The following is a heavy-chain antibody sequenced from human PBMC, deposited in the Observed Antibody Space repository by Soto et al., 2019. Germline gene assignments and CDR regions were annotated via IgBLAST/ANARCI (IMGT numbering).Heavy chain of an antibody. D-gene: IGHD4-17*01. J-gene: IGHJ6*02. CDR3: AADYLRHNSLNGHYYSYGMDV. V-gene: IGHV3-23*01. Sequence: GGSLRLSCAASGITFSTYAMSWVRRAPGKGLEWVSTIGSNGADKQYADFVKGRFTVSRDSSKSTLSLQMNSLRAEDTAVYYCAADYLRHNSLNGHYYSYGMDVWGQGTTVTVSS. CDR2: IGSNGADK. CDR1: GITFSTYA.